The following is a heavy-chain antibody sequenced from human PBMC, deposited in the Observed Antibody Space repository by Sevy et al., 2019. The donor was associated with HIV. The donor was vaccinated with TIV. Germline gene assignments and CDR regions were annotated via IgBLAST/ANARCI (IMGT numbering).Heavy chain of an antibody. CDR3: AGENAWGRGYS. Sequence: SETLSRTCTVSGGSITSLYWNWIRQPPGKGLEWIANIYYNGHINYNPSLKSRVTLSLDTSKNQFSLRLSSVTAADTAMYYCAGENAWGRGYSWGQGPLVTVSS. CDR2: IYYNGHI. D-gene: IGHD1-26*01. V-gene: IGHV4-59*08. J-gene: IGHJ4*02. CDR1: GGSITSLY.